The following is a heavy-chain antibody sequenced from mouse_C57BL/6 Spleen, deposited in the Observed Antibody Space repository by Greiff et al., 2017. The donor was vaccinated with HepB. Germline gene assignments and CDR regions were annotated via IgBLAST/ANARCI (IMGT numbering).Heavy chain of an antibody. CDR3: ASRDYYGSSLRFAY. CDR1: GYSITSGYY. D-gene: IGHD1-1*01. Sequence: ESGPGLVKPSQSLSLTCSVTGYSITSGYYWNWIRQFPGNKLEWMGYISYDGSNNYNPSLKKRISITRDTSKNHFFLQLNSVTTDDTATYYCASRDYYGSSLRFAYWGQGTLVTVSA. J-gene: IGHJ3*01. V-gene: IGHV3-6*01. CDR2: ISYDGSN.